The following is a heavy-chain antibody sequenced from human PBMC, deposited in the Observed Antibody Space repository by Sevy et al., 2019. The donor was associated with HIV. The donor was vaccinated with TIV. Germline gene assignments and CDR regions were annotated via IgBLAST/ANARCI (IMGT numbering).Heavy chain of an antibody. CDR2: ISGNGRDT. Sequence: WGCLRLSCAVSGFTFSSYSMNWVRQAPGKGLEWVSSISGNGRDTFYADSVKGRFTISRDNAKDSLYLQMNNLRVDDTAVYYCTRDEDSTSYYFLGHFHYYMDVWGKGTTVHVSS. CDR3: TRDEDSTSYYFLGHFHYYMDV. CDR1: GFTFSSYS. D-gene: IGHD3-22*01. J-gene: IGHJ6*03. V-gene: IGHV3-21*01.